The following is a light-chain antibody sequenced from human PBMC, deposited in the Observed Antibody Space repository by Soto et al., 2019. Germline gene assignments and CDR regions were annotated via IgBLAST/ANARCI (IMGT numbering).Light chain of an antibody. CDR1: QTVASGY. CDR3: QQYGRSPFN. J-gene: IGKJ2*01. V-gene: IGKV3-20*01. CDR2: GAS. Sequence: ELVLTQSPGTLSLSPGERATLSCRASQTVASGYFAWYQQKPDQGPRLLIFGASSRATGVPDRFSGSGSGTDFTLTISRLEPEDFAVYYCQQYGRSPFNFGQGTRLEIK.